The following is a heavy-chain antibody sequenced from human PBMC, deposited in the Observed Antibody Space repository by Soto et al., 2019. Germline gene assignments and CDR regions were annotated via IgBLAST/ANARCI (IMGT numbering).Heavy chain of an antibody. V-gene: IGHV3-53*02. D-gene: IGHD2-2*01. Sequence: EVQLVETGGGLIQPGGSLRLSCAASGFTVSNTYMTWVRQPPGKGLECVSVIYTAGGTNYADSVKGRFFISRDNSKNTLYLQMNSLRAEYTAVYYCARALPVAKGGFDPWGQGTLVTVSS. CDR1: GFTVSNTY. J-gene: IGHJ5*02. CDR2: IYTAGGT. CDR3: ARALPVAKGGFDP.